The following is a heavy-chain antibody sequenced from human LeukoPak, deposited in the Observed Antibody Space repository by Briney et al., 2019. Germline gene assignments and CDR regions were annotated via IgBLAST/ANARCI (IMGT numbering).Heavy chain of an antibody. D-gene: IGHD3-22*01. CDR1: GFTVSSNY. J-gene: IGHJ3*02. CDR3: AREKMDSSGSDPFDI. Sequence: GGSLRLSCAASGFTVSSNYMSWVRQAPGKGLEWVSVIYSGGSTYYADSVKGRFTISRDNAKNTLYLQMNSLRVENTAVYYCAREKMDSSGSDPFDIWGQGTMVTVSS. V-gene: IGHV3-53*01. CDR2: IYSGGST.